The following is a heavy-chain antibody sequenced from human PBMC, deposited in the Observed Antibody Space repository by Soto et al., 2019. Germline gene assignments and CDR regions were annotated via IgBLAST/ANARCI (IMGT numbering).Heavy chain of an antibody. CDR1: GGNIISVGYY. CDR2: IYYSGST. J-gene: IGHJ6*02. Sequence: SETMSLTCTVSGGNIISVGYYWSWNRKHPGKGLEWIGYIYYSGSTYYNPSLKSRVTISVDTSKNQFSLKLSSVTAADTAVYYCARAGGRTVTTSYYYYGMDVWGQGTTVTVSS. CDR3: ARAGGRTVTTSYYYYGMDV. D-gene: IGHD4-4*01. V-gene: IGHV4-31*03.